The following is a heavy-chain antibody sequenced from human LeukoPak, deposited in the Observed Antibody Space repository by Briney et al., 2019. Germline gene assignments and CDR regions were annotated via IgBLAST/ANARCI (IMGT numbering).Heavy chain of an antibody. CDR3: ARTRYSGTYYDY. D-gene: IGHD1-26*01. J-gene: IGHJ4*02. CDR1: GFTFSGYW. CDR2: INSDGSNT. V-gene: IGHV3-74*01. Sequence: GRSLRLSCAASGFTFSGYWMHWVRQAQGKGLMWVSRINSDGSNTAYADSVKGRFTISRDNAKNTLYLQMNSLRAEDTAVYYCARTRYSGTYYDYWGQGTLVTVSS.